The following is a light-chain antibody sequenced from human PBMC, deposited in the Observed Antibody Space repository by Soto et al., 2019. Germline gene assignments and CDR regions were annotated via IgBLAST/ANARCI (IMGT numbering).Light chain of an antibody. J-gene: IGKJ2*01. Sequence: IVMTQTPATLSVSPGERATLSCRASQSISTKLAWYQQKPGQAPRLLMYDASTRATGFPARFSGSGSGTEFTLTISSLQSEDFAVYYCQHYSHWPYTSGQGTKLEIK. CDR2: DAS. CDR3: QHYSHWPYT. CDR1: QSISTK. V-gene: IGKV3-15*01.